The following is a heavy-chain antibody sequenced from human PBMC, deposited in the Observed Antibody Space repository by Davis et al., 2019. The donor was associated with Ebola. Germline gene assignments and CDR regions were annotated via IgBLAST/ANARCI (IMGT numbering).Heavy chain of an antibody. CDR2: INNNTGSP. J-gene: IGHJ4*02. Sequence: ASVKDTCKAAAYTFTNYGITRLRQPPGQRLEWMGWINNNTGSPTYAQGFTGRFVFSLDTSVSTAYLQISSLKAEDTAVYYCARGRALGDYWGKGTLETVSS. D-gene: IGHD3-16*01. CDR1: AYTFTNYG. CDR3: ARGRALGDY. V-gene: IGHV7-4-1*02.